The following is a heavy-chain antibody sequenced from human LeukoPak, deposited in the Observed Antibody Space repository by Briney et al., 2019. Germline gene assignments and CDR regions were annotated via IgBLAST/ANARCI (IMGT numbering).Heavy chain of an antibody. CDR3: ARNYSSSSGDYYYYMDV. D-gene: IGHD6-6*01. J-gene: IGHJ6*03. CDR2: ISAYNGNT. CDR1: GYTFTSYG. Sequence: VSVKVSCKASGYTFTSYGISWVRQAPGQGLEWMGWISAYNGNTNYAQKLRGRVTMTTDTSTSTAYMELRSLRSDDTAVYYCARNYSSSSGDYYYYMDVWGKGTTVTVSS. V-gene: IGHV1-18*01.